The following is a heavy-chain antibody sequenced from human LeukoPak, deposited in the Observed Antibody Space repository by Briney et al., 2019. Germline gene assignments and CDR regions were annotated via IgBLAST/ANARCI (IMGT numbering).Heavy chain of an antibody. V-gene: IGHV3-66*01. CDR3: ARVDYDSTLFDY. CDR2: IYSGGST. CDR1: GFTVSSNY. Sequence: GGSLSLSCAASGFTVSSNYMSWVRQAPGKGLEWVSVIYSGGSTYYADSVKGRFTISRDNAKNSLYLQMDSLRAEDTAVYYCARVDYDSTLFDYWGQGTLVTVSS. D-gene: IGHD3-22*01. J-gene: IGHJ4*02.